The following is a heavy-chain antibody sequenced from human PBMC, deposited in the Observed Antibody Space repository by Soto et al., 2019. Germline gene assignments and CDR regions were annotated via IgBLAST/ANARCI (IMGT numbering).Heavy chain of an antibody. Sequence: ASVKVSCKASGYTFTSYDINWVRQATGQGLEWMGWMNPNSGNTGYAQKFQGRVTMTRNTSISTAYMELSSLRSEDTAVYYCARGLSGGWYVPYYYYGMDVWGQRTTVTVSS. CDR3: ARGLSGGWYVPYYYYGMDV. J-gene: IGHJ6*02. CDR1: GYTFTSYD. CDR2: MNPNSGNT. D-gene: IGHD6-19*01. V-gene: IGHV1-8*01.